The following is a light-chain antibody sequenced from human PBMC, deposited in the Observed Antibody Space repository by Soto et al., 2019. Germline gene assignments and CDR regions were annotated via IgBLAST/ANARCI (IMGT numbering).Light chain of an antibody. J-gene: IGKJ1*01. CDR1: ESVGSD. V-gene: IGKV3D-15*01. CDR3: QQYNKWPGT. CDR2: AVT. Sequence: EIVLTPSPATLSLSPGERATVSCRASESVGSDLAWYQQKPGQAPSLLIFAVTTRATGIPARFSGSGSGTEFTLTISSLQSEDFAVYYCQQYNKWPGTFGQGTKVDIK.